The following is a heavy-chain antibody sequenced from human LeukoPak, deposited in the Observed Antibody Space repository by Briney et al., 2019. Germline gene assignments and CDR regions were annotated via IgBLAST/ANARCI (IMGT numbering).Heavy chain of an antibody. Sequence: TGGSLRLSCAASGFTFSSYWMSWVRQAPGKGLEWVANIKQDGSEKYYVDSVKGRFTISRDNAKNSLYLQMNSLRAEDTAVYYCARDIPIVPAAVFDYWGQGTLVTVSS. J-gene: IGHJ4*02. CDR1: GFTFSSYW. D-gene: IGHD2-2*01. CDR3: ARDIPIVPAAVFDY. V-gene: IGHV3-7*01. CDR2: IKQDGSEK.